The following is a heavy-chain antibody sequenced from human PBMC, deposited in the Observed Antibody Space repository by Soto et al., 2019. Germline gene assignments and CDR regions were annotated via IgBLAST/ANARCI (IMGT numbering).Heavy chain of an antibody. Sequence: QVQLVQSGAAVKKPGSSVTVSCKASGGTFSSYAISWVRQAPGQGLEWMGGIIPIFGTANYAQKFQGRVTITADESTSTAYMELSSLRSEDTAVYYCGYSSSSDGTWFDPWGQGTLVTVSS. D-gene: IGHD6-6*01. CDR1: GGTFSSYA. CDR2: IIPIFGTA. J-gene: IGHJ5*02. V-gene: IGHV1-69*01. CDR3: GYSSSSDGTWFDP.